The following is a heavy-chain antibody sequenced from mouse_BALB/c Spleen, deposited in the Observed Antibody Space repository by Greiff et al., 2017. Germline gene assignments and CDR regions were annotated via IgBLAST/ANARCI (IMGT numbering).Heavy chain of an antibody. CDR2: ISSGGSYT. Sequence: EVQLVESGGGLVKPGGSLKLSCAASGFTFSSYAMSWVRQSPEKRLEWVAEISSGGSYTYYPDTVTGRFTISRDNAKNTLYLEMSSLRSEDTAMYYCARDGVLRPSGGFAYWGQGTLVTVSA. CDR1: GFTFSSYA. V-gene: IGHV5-9-4*01. CDR3: ARDGVLRPSGGFAY. D-gene: IGHD1-2*01. J-gene: IGHJ3*01.